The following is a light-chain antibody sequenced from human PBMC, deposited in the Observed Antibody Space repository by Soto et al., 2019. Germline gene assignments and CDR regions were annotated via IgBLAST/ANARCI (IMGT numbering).Light chain of an antibody. Sequence: DIQMSQSPSTLSASVGDRVTITCRASRGLTRWLAWYQQKPGRAPKLLIYETSILQSGVPSRFSGSGSGTEFTLTISGVQPDDIATYYCQQYSTFWTFGQGTKV. CDR3: QQYSTFWT. CDR2: ETS. CDR1: RGLTRW. V-gene: IGKV1-5*03. J-gene: IGKJ1*01.